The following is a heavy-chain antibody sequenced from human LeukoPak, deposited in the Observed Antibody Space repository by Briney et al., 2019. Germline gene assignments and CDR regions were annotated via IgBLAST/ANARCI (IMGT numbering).Heavy chain of an antibody. CDR3: AREPDCGGDCLYYFDY. V-gene: IGHV1-46*01. D-gene: IGHD2-21*02. CDR1: GYTFTSYY. Sequence: ASVKVSCKASGYTFTSYYMHWVRQAPGQGLEWMGIINPGGGSTSYAQKFQGRVTMTRDTSTSTVYMELSSLRSEDTAVYYCAREPDCGGDCLYYFDYWGQGTLVTVSS. J-gene: IGHJ4*02. CDR2: INPGGGST.